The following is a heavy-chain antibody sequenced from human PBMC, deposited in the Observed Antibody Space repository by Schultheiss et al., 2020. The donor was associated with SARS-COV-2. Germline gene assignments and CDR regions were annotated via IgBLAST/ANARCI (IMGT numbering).Heavy chain of an antibody. J-gene: IGHJ5*02. CDR2: IAFDGGDK. CDR1: GFTFSSFG. D-gene: IGHD3-10*01. CDR3: VKDGLWFGELSGWFDP. Sequence: GGSLRLSCAASGFTFSSFGMHWVRQAPGKGLEWVAVIAFDGGDKYYADSVKGRFTISRDNSANTLYLQMSSLRAEDTAVYYCVKDGLWFGELSGWFDPWGQGTLVTVSS. V-gene: IGHV3-30*18.